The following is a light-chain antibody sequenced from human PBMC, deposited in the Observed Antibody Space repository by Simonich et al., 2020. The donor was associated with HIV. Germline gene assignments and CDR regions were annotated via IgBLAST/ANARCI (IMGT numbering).Light chain of an antibody. CDR3: QQYYSTPLT. Sequence: DIVIMQSPDSLAVSLGERATINCKSSQSVLYSSNNKNYLAWYQQKPGQPPKLLIYWASTRESGVPDRFSGSGSGTDFTLIISSLQAEDVAVYYCQQYYSTPLTFGGGTKVEIK. V-gene: IGKV4-1*01. J-gene: IGKJ4*01. CDR1: QSVLYSSNNKNY. CDR2: WAS.